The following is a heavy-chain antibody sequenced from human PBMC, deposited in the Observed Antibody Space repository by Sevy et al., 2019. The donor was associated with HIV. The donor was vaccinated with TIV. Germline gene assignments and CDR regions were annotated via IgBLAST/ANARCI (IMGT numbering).Heavy chain of an antibody. CDR1: GGSISSGSYY. CDR3: ARASSSGWYNGWFDP. Sequence: SETVSLTCTVSGGSISSGSYYWSWIRQPAGQGLEWIGRIYTSGSTNYNPSLKSRVTISVDTSKNQFSLKLSSVTAADTAVYYCARASSSGWYNGWFDPWGQGTLVTVSS. D-gene: IGHD6-19*01. V-gene: IGHV4-61*02. CDR2: IYTSGST. J-gene: IGHJ5*02.